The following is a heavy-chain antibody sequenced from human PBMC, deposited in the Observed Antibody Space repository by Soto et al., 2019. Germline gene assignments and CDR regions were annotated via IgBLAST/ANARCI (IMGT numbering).Heavy chain of an antibody. D-gene: IGHD4-17*01. J-gene: IGHJ4*02. V-gene: IGHV1-69*06. CDR3: ATETTAYGGLADN. CDR1: GGTFRSGGSFNSYV. CDR2: NIPVFGTT. Sequence: SGKVSCTASGGTFRSGGSFNSYVVCWVRQAPGQGLEWMGGNIPVFGTTNYAQRFQGRVTITADTYTYSVYMEMSSLTSEDTAVYFCATETTAYGGLADNWGQGTQVTVSS.